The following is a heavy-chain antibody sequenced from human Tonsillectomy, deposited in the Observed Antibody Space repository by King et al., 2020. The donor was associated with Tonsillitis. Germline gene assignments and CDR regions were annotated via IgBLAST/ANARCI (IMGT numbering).Heavy chain of an antibody. J-gene: IGHJ4*02. Sequence: VQLVQSGAEVKKPGASVKVSCKASGYTFSSYGISWVRQAPGQGLEWMGWISAYNGNTDYAQKLQGRVTMTTDTSTSTAYLELRSLRSDDTAVYYCARVAPRRFGEVLEGHWGQGTLVTVSS. V-gene: IGHV1-18*04. D-gene: IGHD3-10*01. CDR2: ISAYNGNT. CDR1: GYTFSSYG. CDR3: ARVAPRRFGEVLEGH.